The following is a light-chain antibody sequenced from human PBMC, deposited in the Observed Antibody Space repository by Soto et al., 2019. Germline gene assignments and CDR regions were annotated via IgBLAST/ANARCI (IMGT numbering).Light chain of an antibody. J-gene: IGLJ1*01. CDR1: SSDVGGYNY. CDR2: DVS. V-gene: IGLV2-14*01. CDR3: SSYTSSSTFHV. Sequence: QSVLTQPASVSGSPGQSITISCTGTSSDVGGYNYVSWYQQHPGKAPKLMIYDVSNRPSGVSNRFSGSKSGNTASLTISGLQAEDEADYYCSSYTSSSTFHVYGAGTKLTVL.